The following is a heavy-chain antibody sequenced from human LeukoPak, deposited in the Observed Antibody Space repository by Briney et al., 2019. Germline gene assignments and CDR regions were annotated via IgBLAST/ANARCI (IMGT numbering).Heavy chain of an antibody. J-gene: IGHJ4*02. Sequence: PGGSLRLSCAASGFTFTNYWMSWVRQAPGKGLELVANIKQDRSEKYYVDSVKGRFTISRDNSKNTLYLQMNSLRAEDTAVYYCAKDSGGYYYDSSGYLDYWGQGTLVTASS. CDR3: AKDSGGYYYDSSGYLDY. CDR1: GFTFTNYW. D-gene: IGHD3-22*01. CDR2: IKQDRSEK. V-gene: IGHV3-7*01.